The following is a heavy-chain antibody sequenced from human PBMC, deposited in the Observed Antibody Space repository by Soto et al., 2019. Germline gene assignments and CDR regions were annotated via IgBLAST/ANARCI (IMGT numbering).Heavy chain of an antibody. D-gene: IGHD1-26*01. CDR1: GLTFSSYG. V-gene: IGHV3-30*18. CDR2: ISYDGSNK. J-gene: IGHJ6*02. CDR3: AKDRGDVGNRKYYCMDV. Sequence: QVQLVESGGSVVQPGRSLSLSCAASGLTFSSYGMHWVRQAPGKGLEWVAVISYDGSNKYYADSVKVRLTISRDNSKNTLYLQINSLRPEDTAVYYCAKDRGDVGNRKYYCMDVWGQGTTVTVSS.